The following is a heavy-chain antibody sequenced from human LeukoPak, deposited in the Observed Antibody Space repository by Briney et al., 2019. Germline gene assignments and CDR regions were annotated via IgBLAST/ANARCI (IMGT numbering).Heavy chain of an antibody. CDR3: VRDSGSSYGYYFLH. CDR1: GFTFNSYS. V-gene: IGHV3-21*01. Sequence: PGRSLRLSCAASGFTFNSYSMYWVRQAPGKGLEWVSSISSSSSHMFYADSVKGRFSISRDSANNSLYLQMNSLRAEDTAVYHCVRDSGSSYGYYFLHWGQGTLVTVSS. J-gene: IGHJ1*01. D-gene: IGHD1-26*01. CDR2: ISSSSSHM.